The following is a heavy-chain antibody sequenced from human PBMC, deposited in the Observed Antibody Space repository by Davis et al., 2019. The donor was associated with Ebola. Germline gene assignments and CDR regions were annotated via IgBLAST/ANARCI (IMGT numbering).Heavy chain of an antibody. J-gene: IGHJ6*03. D-gene: IGHD3-9*01. Sequence: GGSLRLSCAASGFTFSSYGMHWVRQAPGKGLEWVAVISYDGSNKYYADSVKGRFTISRDNSKNTLYLQMNSLRAEDTAVYYCARGGRWYDIMTEASVMDVWGKGTTVTVSS. CDR2: ISYDGSNK. CDR3: ARGGRWYDIMTEASVMDV. V-gene: IGHV3-30*03. CDR1: GFTFSSYG.